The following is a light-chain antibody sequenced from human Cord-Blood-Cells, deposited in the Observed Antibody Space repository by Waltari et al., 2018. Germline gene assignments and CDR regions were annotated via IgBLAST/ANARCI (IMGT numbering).Light chain of an antibody. V-gene: IGKV1-13*02. CDR2: DAS. J-gene: IGKJ3*01. CDR3: QQFNSYPST. Sequence: AIQLTQSPSSLSASVGDSVTLTCRASQGISSALAWYQQKPGKAPKLLIYDASSLESGVPARFSGSGSGTDFTLTISSLQPEDFATYYCQQFNSYPSTFGPGTKVDIK. CDR1: QGISSA.